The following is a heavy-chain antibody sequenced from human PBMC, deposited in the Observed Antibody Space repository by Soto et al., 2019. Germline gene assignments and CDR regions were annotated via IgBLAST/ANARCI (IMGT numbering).Heavy chain of an antibody. CDR3: ARVMVTFGGVIGNIDY. CDR1: GGSISSGGYY. J-gene: IGHJ4*02. D-gene: IGHD3-16*02. Sequence: SETLSLTCTVSGGSISSGGYYWSWIRQHPGKGLEWIGYIYYSGSTYYNPSLKSRVTISVDTSKNQFSLKLSSVTAADTAVYYCARVMVTFGGVIGNIDYWGQGTLVTVSS. CDR2: IYYSGST. V-gene: IGHV4-31*03.